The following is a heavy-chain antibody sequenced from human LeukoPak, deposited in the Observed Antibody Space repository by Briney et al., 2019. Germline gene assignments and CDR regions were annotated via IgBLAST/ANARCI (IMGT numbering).Heavy chain of an antibody. CDR2: IRYDGSNK. CDR1: GFTFSSYG. D-gene: IGHD3-3*01. J-gene: IGHJ4*02. Sequence: PGGSLRLSCAASGFTFSSYGMHWVRQAPGKGLEWVAFIRYDGSNKYYADSVKGRFTISRDNSKNTLYLQMNSLRAEDTAVYYCAKDNDFWSGYPTYFDYWGQGTLVTVSS. V-gene: IGHV3-30*02. CDR3: AKDNDFWSGYPTYFDY.